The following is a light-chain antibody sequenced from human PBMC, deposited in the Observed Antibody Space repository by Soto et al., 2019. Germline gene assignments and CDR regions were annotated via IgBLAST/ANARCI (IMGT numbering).Light chain of an antibody. CDR1: QSISSW. J-gene: IGKJ1*01. Sequence: DIQMTQSPSTLSASVGDRVTITCRASQSISSWLDWYQQKPGKAPKLLIYDASSLESGVPSRFSGSGSGTEFTLTISSLQPYDFATYYCQQYNSYSRTFAQETKVEIK. CDR3: QQYNSYSRT. CDR2: DAS. V-gene: IGKV1-5*01.